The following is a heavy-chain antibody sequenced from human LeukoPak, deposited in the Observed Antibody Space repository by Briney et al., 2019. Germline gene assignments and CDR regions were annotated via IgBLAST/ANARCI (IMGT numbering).Heavy chain of an antibody. CDR2: ISGSGGST. CDR3: ANLWKYYDKSSFDY. V-gene: IGHV3-23*01. CDR1: GFTFSSYA. Sequence: PGGSLRLSCAASGFTFSSYAMSWVRQAPGKGLEWVSAISGSGGSTYYADSVKGRFTISRDNSKNKLYMQMNSLRAEDTAVYYGANLWKYYDKSSFDYWGQGTLVTVSS. J-gene: IGHJ4*02. D-gene: IGHD3-22*01.